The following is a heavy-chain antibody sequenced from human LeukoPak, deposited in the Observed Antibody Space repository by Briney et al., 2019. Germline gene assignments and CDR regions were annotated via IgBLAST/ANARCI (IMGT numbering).Heavy chain of an antibody. CDR3: ARGYLERRRTEFDP. V-gene: IGHV4-34*01. CDR1: GGSFSGYY. CDR2: INHSGST. D-gene: IGHD1-1*01. Sequence: SDTLSLTCAVYGGSFSGYYWSWIRQPPEKGLEWIGEINHSGSTNYNPSLKSRVTISVDTSKNQFSLKLSSVTAADTAVYYCARGYLERRRTEFDPWGQGTLVTVSS. J-gene: IGHJ5*02.